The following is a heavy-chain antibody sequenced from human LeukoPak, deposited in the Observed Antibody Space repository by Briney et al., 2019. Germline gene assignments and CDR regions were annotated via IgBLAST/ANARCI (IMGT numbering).Heavy chain of an antibody. Sequence: GGSLRLSCAVSGFTFDTYAMSWVRQAPGKGLEWVSSFSANGANTYYADPVKGRFTISRDNSKSTLHLQLNSLGAEDTAVYYCWDFRGGYWGQGTLVTVSS. V-gene: IGHV3-23*01. D-gene: IGHD4-23*01. J-gene: IGHJ4*02. CDR3: WDFRGGY. CDR2: FSANGANT. CDR1: GFTFDTYA.